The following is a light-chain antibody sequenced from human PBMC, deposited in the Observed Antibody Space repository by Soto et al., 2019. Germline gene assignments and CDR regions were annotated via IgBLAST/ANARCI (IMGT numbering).Light chain of an antibody. Sequence: EIVVTQSPATLSLSPGERATLSCRASQSVSSYLAWYQQKPGQAPRLLIYDASTRATGIPARFSGSGSGTDFTLTISSLDPEDLAVYYCQQRSDWPLTFGGGTKVDIK. CDR1: QSVSSY. J-gene: IGKJ4*01. CDR3: QQRSDWPLT. V-gene: IGKV3-11*01. CDR2: DAS.